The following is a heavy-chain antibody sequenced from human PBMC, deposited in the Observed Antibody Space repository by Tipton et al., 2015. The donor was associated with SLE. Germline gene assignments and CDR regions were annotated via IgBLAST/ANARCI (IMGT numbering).Heavy chain of an antibody. D-gene: IGHD1-26*01. CDR2: NNHSGST. V-gene: IGHV4-34*01. J-gene: IGHJ6*02. CDR3: ASWEASSWMDV. Sequence: LRLSCAVYGGSFSGYYWSWIRQPPGKGLEWIGENNHSGSTNYNPSLKSRVTISVDTSKNQFSLKLSSVTAADTAVYYCASWEASSWMDVWGQGTTVTVSS. CDR1: GGSFSGYY.